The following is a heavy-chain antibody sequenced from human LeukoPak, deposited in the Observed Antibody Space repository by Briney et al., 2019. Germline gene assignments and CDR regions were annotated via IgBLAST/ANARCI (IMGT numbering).Heavy chain of an antibody. D-gene: IGHD2-2*01. J-gene: IGHJ5*02. CDR3: ARRYCSSTSCYLRVENWFYP. CDR2: INHSGST. CDR1: GGSFSGYY. V-gene: IGHV4-34*01. Sequence: SETLSLTCAVYGGSFSGYYWSWIRQPPGKGLEWIGEINHSGSTNYNPSLKSRATISVDTSKNQFSLKMSAVTAADRGVDYGARRYCSSTSCYLRVENWFYPWGQGTLVTVPS.